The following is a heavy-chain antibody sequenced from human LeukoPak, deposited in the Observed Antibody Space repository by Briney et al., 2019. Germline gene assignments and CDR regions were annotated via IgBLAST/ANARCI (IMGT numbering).Heavy chain of an antibody. Sequence: PSQTLSLTCTVSGGSISSGGYYWSWIRQHPGKGLEWIGYIYYSGSTYYNPSLKSRVTISVDTSKNQFSLKLSSVTAADTAVYYCAREGAYCGGDCYLNYFDYWGQGTLVTASS. J-gene: IGHJ4*02. D-gene: IGHD2-21*02. CDR2: IYYSGST. CDR3: AREGAYCGGDCYLNYFDY. V-gene: IGHV4-31*03. CDR1: GGSISSGGYY.